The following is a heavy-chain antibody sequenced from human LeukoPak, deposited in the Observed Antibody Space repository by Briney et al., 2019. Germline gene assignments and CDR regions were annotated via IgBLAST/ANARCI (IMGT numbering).Heavy chain of an antibody. CDR1: GGSITGYY. V-gene: IGHV4-59*01. J-gene: IGHJ4*02. D-gene: IGHD4-17*01. Sequence: SETLSLTCTLSGGSITGYYWSWIRHPPERGLEWIGYIYSTGSTNYNPSFRGRVTISVDTSKNQCSLNLSSMTAADTAVYYCTRRTTVTTLDYWGQGTLVTVSS. CDR2: IYSTGST. CDR3: TRRTTVTTLDY.